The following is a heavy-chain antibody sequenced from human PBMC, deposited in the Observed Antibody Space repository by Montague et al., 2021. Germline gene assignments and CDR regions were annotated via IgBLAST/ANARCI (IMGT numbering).Heavy chain of an antibody. J-gene: IGHJ3*02. V-gene: IGHV4-30-2*01. Sequence: TRSLTCVVSGDSISSGGYSWSWIRQPPGKGLEWIGYIYHTGSASHNPSLKSRVIISVDRAKNHFSLKLSSVTAADTAVYYCARGIPAHYYGSSGDAFDIWGQGTMVTVSS. CDR1: GDSISSGGYS. D-gene: IGHD3-22*01. CDR2: IYHTGSA. CDR3: ARGIPAHYYGSSGDAFDI.